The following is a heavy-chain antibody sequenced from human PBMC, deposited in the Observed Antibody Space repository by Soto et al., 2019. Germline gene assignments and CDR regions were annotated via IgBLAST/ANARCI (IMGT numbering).Heavy chain of an antibody. V-gene: IGHV1-69*01. CDR1: GGTFISSA. J-gene: IGHJ5*02. CDR2: IIPILGTT. D-gene: IGHD2-8*01. Sequence: QVQVLESGTELRQPGSSVTISCTPSGGTFISSAFAWVRQAPGGRIEWMGGIIPILGTTKYAEKFLGRVTIRADDSSRTAFLELSSLTVDDTAVYFCAKKNPHGDSNKAWLDPWGQGTLVTVST. CDR3: AKKNPHGDSNKAWLDP.